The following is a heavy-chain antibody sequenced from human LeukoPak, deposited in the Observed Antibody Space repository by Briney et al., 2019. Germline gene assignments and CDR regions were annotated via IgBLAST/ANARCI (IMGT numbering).Heavy chain of an antibody. CDR2: ISGSGGST. D-gene: IGHD6-13*01. CDR1: GFTFSSYA. Sequence: GGSLRLSCAASGFTFSSYAMSWVRQAPGKGLEWVSAISGSGGSTYYADSVKGRFTISRDNSKNTLYLQMNSLRAEDTAVYYCAKDEIAATGRALWYWGQGTLVTVSS. V-gene: IGHV3-23*01. J-gene: IGHJ4*02. CDR3: AKDEIAATGRALWY.